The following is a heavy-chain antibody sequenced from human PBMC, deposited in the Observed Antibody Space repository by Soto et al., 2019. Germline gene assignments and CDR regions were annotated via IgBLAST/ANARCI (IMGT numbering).Heavy chain of an antibody. CDR3: ARLPKGSVVTG. CDR2: ISSSSENI. Sequence: QLVESGGGVVSPGGSLRLSCVGSGFSFRDHSMNWVRQPPGKGLQWISYISSSSENIYYADSVKGRFTVSRDNAKNTLFLQMNSLRDDDSAIYYCARLPKGSVVTGWGQGSLVTVSS. V-gene: IGHV3-48*02. CDR1: GFSFRDHS. J-gene: IGHJ4*01. D-gene: IGHD2-21*02.